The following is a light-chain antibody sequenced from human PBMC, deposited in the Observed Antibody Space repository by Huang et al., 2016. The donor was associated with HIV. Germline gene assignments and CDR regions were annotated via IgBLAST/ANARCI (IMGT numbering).Light chain of an antibody. CDR1: QSITTY. CDR2: ATS. Sequence: DIQMTQSPPSLSASLGDRVTITCRASQSITTYLNWYRPKPGEAPELLIHATSTLQNGVPSRFSGGGSGTDFTLTITNLQPEDVASYYCQQSYNLPYTFGRGTKVDIK. CDR3: QQSYNLPYT. J-gene: IGKJ2*01. V-gene: IGKV1-39*01.